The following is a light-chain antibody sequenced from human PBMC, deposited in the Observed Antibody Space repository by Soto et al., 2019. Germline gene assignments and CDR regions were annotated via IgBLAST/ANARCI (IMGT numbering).Light chain of an antibody. Sequence: EIVLTQSPATLSVSPGEGVTLSCRTSQIIGTNLAWYQQKPGQAPRLLIYGAFIRAPGFPVRFRGTGSGSEFTLTISSLQSEDGALYFCQQYDKWPYTFGQGTKVDIK. V-gene: IGKV3-15*01. J-gene: IGKJ2*01. CDR3: QQYDKWPYT. CDR2: GAF. CDR1: QIIGTN.